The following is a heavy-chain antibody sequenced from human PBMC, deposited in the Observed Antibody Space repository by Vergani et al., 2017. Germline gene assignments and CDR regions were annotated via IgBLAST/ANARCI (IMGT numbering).Heavy chain of an antibody. CDR1: GFTFDDYG. D-gene: IGHD4-17*01. Sequence: EVQLLESGGGLVQPGGSLRLSCAASGFTFDDYGMSWVRQAPGKGLEWVSGINWNGGSTGYADSVKGRFTISRDNAKNSLYLQMNSLRAEDTAVYYCARDDYGDYFDYWGQGTLVTVSS. CDR3: ARDDYGDYFDY. J-gene: IGHJ4*02. CDR2: INWNGGST. V-gene: IGHV3-20*04.